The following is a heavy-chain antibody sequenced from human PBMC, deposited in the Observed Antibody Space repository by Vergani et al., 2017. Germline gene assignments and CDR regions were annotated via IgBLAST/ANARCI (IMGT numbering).Heavy chain of an antibody. Sequence: EVQMVQSGAEVKKPGESLKISCKGAGYIFTNYWIGWVRQMPGKGLEWMGVIFPGDADTKYSPSFQGQVSISVNKSINTAYLQWSRLRASDTAMYYCARLLGYSGFDFWGQGTLVIVSS. V-gene: IGHV5-51*01. J-gene: IGHJ4*02. D-gene: IGHD5-12*01. CDR2: IFPGDADT. CDR3: ARLLGYSGFDF. CDR1: GYIFTNYW.